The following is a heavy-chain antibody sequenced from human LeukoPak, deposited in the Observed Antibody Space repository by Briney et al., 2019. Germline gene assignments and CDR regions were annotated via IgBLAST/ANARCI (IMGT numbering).Heavy chain of an antibody. CDR3: ARVRYYDSSGYYSFDY. CDR2: ISAYNGNA. J-gene: IGHJ4*02. CDR1: GYTFTSYG. D-gene: IGHD3-22*01. V-gene: IGHV1-18*01. Sequence: ASVKVSCKASGYTFTSYGISWVRQAPGQGLEWMGWISAYNGNANYAQELQGRVTVTTDTSTSTAYMELRSLRSDDTAVYYCARVRYYDSSGYYSFDYWGQGTLVTVSS.